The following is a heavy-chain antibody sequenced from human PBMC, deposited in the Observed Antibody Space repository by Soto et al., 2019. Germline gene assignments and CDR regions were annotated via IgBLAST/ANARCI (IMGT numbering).Heavy chain of an antibody. Sequence: ASVKVSCKASGYTFADYSLQWVRQAPGQRLEWMGWINPASGKTKYSQKFQGRVTITRDTSASTAYMELSSLTSEDTALYYCARDLWLGESFRYYFDYWAQGTLVTVSS. D-gene: IGHD3-10*01. CDR3: ARDLWLGESFRYYFDY. CDR1: GYTFADYS. CDR2: INPASGKT. J-gene: IGHJ4*01. V-gene: IGHV1-3*01.